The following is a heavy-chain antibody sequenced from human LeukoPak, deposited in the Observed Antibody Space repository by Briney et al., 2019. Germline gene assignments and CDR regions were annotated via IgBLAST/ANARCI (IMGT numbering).Heavy chain of an antibody. V-gene: IGHV3-23*01. CDR1: GFTFSTYD. Sequence: PGGSLRLSCAASGFTFSTYDMSWVRQAPGKGLEWVSAISGSGGSTFYADSVKGRFTISRDNSKNTLYLQMNSLRAEDTAVYYCAKGRGWLQFFDYWGQGTLVTVSS. CDR2: ISGSGGST. J-gene: IGHJ4*02. CDR3: AKGRGWLQFFDY. D-gene: IGHD5-24*01.